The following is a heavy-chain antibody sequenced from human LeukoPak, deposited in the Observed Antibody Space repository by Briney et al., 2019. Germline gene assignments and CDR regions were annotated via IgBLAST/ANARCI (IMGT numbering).Heavy chain of an antibody. CDR1: GFTFSSYA. V-gene: IGHV3-23*01. J-gene: IGHJ2*01. D-gene: IGHD6-19*01. CDR2: ITGGGGST. CDR3: AKAARSSVAGLFFDL. Sequence: GGSLRLSCAASGFTFSSYAMSWVRQAPGKGLEWVSSITGGGGSTYYADSVRGRFTISRDNSKNTLYLQMNNLRAEDTAVYYCAKAARSSVAGLFFDLWGRGTLVTVSS.